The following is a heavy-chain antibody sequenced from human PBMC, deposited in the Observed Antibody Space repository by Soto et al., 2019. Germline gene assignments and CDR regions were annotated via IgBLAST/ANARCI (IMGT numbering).Heavy chain of an antibody. J-gene: IGHJ5*02. CDR2: IYHSGST. Sequence: QLQLQESGSGLVKPSQTLSLTCAVSGGSMRSGGYSWSWIRQTPGKGLEWIGNIYHSGSTFYHPSLKRRVTISIDRSKNQFSLKLNSVTAAYTAMYYCARRSNYYGWRANWFDPWGQGILVDVSS. D-gene: IGHD3-10*01. V-gene: IGHV4-30-2*01. CDR3: ARRSNYYGWRANWFDP. CDR1: GGSMRSGGYS.